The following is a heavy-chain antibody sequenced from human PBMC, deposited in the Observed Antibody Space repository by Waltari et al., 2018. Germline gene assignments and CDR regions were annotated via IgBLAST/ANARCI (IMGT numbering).Heavy chain of an antibody. V-gene: IGHV4-38-2*02. CDR2: IYHSGTT. Sequence: QVQLQESRPGLVKPSETLSLTCPVSGYSISSGYYWGWIRQPPGKGLEWIGNIYHSGTTYYNPSLKSRVTISVDTSKNQLSLKLNSVTAADTAVYYCARDRYSGSPKLYYFDYWGQGALVTVSS. J-gene: IGHJ4*02. CDR3: ARDRYSGSPKLYYFDY. CDR1: GYSISSGYY. D-gene: IGHD6-13*01.